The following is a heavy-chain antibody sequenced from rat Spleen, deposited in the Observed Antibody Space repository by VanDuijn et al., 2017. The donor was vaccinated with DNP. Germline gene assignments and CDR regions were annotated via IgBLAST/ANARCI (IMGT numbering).Heavy chain of an antibody. J-gene: IGHJ4*01. CDR3: ARRILRVWGAMDA. CDR2: ISYDGGST. Sequence: EVQLVKSGGGLVQPGRSLKLSCAASGFTFSDYYMAWVRQAPTKGLEWVAYISYDGGSTYYGDSVKGRFTMSRDNAKSTLYLQMNSLRSEDMATYSWARRILRVWGAMDACGQGTSVTVSS. V-gene: IGHV5-22*01. CDR1: GFTFSDYY. D-gene: IGHD1-7*01.